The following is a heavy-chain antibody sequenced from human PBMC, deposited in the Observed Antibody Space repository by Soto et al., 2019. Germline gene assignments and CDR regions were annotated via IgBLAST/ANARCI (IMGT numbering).Heavy chain of an antibody. CDR2: IYYSGST. J-gene: IGHJ5*02. V-gene: IGHV4-59*01. Sequence: PSETLSLTCTVSGGSISSYYWSWIRQPPGKGLEWIGYIYYSGSTNYNPSLKSRVTISVDTSKNQFSLKLSSVTAADTAVYYCARNIYDSSFDPWGQGTLVTVSS. CDR1: GGSISSYY. D-gene: IGHD3-22*01. CDR3: ARNIYDSSFDP.